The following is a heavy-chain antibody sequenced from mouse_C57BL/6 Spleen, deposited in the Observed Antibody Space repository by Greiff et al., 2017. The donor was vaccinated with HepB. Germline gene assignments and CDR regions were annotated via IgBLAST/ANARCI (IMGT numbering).Heavy chain of an antibody. D-gene: IGHD1-1*01. CDR2: ISYSGST. CDR1: GYSITSDY. J-gene: IGHJ2*01. Sequence: EVQRVESGPGLAKPSQTLSLTCSVTGYSITSDYWNWIRKFPGNKLEYMGYISYSGSTYYNPSLKSRISITRDTSKNQYYLQLNSVTTEDTATYYCVCVFTTVVAPDYWGQGTTLTVSS. CDR3: VCVFTTVVAPDY. V-gene: IGHV3-8*01.